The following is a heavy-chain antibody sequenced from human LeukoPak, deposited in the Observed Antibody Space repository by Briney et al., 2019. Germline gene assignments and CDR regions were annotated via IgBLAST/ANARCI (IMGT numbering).Heavy chain of an antibody. J-gene: IGHJ4*02. CDR1: GFTFSSYE. D-gene: IGHD3-16*01. V-gene: IGHV3-48*03. Sequence: GGSLRLSCAPPGFTFSSYEMNWVRQAPGKGLGWVSYISSIGSTIYYADSVKGRFTHSRDNARNSQYLQMNRLRAEDTAVYYCVRERAGGGGFDYWGQGTLVTVS. CDR2: ISSIGSTI. CDR3: VRERAGGGGFDY.